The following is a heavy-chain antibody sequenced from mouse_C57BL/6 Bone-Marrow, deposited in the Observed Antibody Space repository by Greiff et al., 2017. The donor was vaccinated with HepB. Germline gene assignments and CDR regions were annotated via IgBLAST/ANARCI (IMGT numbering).Heavy chain of an antibody. CDR3: TRVSYGSSGGYFDV. J-gene: IGHJ1*03. V-gene: IGHV5-9-1*02. CDR2: ISSGGDYI. Sequence: DVMLVESGEGLVKPGGSLKLSCAASGFTFSSYAMSWVRQTPEKRLEWVAYISSGGDYIYYADTVKGRFTISRDNARNTLYLQMSSLKSEDTAMYYCTRVSYGSSGGYFDVWGTGTTVTVSS. CDR1: GFTFSSYA. D-gene: IGHD1-1*01.